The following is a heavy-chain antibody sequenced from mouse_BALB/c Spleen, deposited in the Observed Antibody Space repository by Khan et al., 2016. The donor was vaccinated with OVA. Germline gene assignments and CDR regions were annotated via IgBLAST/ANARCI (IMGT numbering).Heavy chain of an antibody. J-gene: IGHJ4*01. CDR2: IWAGGST. V-gene: IGHV2-9*02. D-gene: IGHD2-1*01. CDR3: ATIFYGKGYYAMDY. Sequence: QMQLEESGPGLVAPSQSLSITCTVSGFSLTTYGVNWVRQPPGKGLEWLGVIWAGGSTNYNSALMSRLSISKDKSKSQVFLRMNSLQTDDTAVYYCATIFYGKGYYAMDYWGQGTSVTVSS. CDR1: GFSLTTYG.